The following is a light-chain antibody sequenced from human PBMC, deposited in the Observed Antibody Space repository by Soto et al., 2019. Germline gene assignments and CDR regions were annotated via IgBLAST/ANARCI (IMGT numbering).Light chain of an antibody. CDR2: AAS. CDR3: KQSYSTPWP. V-gene: IGKV1-39*01. J-gene: IGKJ1*01. Sequence: DIQMTQSPSSLSASVGDRVTITCRASQSISSYLNWYQQKPGKAPKLLIYAASSLQSGVPSRFSGSGSGTDFTLTISSLQPEDFATYYCKQSYSTPWPFGQGTKVEIK. CDR1: QSISSY.